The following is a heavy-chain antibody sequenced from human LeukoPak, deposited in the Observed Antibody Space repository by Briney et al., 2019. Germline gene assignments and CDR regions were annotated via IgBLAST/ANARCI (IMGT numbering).Heavy chain of an antibody. CDR3: ARSEPLVGAVYYCGMDV. J-gene: IGHJ6*02. V-gene: IGHV3-48*03. D-gene: IGHD1-26*01. CDR2: ISSSGSTI. Sequence: GGSLRLSCAASGFTFSSYEMNWVRQAPGKGLEWVSYISSSGSTIYYADSVKGRFTISRDNAKNSLYLQMNSLRAEDTAVYYCARSEPLVGAVYYCGMDVWGQGTTVTVSS. CDR1: GFTFSSYE.